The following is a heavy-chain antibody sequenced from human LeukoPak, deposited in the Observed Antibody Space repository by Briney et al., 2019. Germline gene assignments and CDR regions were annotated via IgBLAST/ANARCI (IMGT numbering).Heavy chain of an antibody. CDR2: INQSGST. Sequence: SETLSLTCAVYGVSFSGYYWSWIRQPPGKGLEGIGEINQSGSTNYNPSLKSRVTISVDTSKNQFSLKLSSVTAADTAVYYCAREGGFSIFDYWGQGTLVTVSS. CDR3: AREGGFSIFDY. CDR1: GVSFSGYY. J-gene: IGHJ4*02. V-gene: IGHV4-34*01. D-gene: IGHD5-12*01.